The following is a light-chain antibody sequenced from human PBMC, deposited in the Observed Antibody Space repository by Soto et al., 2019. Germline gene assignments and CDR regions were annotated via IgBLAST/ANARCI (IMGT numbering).Light chain of an antibody. CDR2: DVS. CDR1: SSDVGSYNY. CDR3: QCYDRNLSGYV. J-gene: IGLJ1*01. Sequence: QSFLTQPRSVSVSPGQSFTISCTGTSSDVGSYNYVSWYQQHPGKAPKLMIYDVSKRPSGGPDYVSGSKSGTSASLAITGLQAEDEADYDCQCYDRNLSGYVFGPGTKVTVL. V-gene: IGLV2-11*01.